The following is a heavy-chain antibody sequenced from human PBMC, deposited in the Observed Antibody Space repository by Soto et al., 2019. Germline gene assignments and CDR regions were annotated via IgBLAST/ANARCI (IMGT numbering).Heavy chain of an antibody. Sequence: SETLSLTCAVYGGSFSDYYWSWIRQPPGKGLEWIGEINHSGTTNYNPSLKSRVTISVDTSKRQFSLKLSSVTVADTAVYYCTRGDLRSQEFWGPGTLVTVSS. D-gene: IGHD4-17*01. CDR2: INHSGTT. V-gene: IGHV4-34*01. CDR1: GGSFSDYY. J-gene: IGHJ4*02. CDR3: TRGDLRSQEF.